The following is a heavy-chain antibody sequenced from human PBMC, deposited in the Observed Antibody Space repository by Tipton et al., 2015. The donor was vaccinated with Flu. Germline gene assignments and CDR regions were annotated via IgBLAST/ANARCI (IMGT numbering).Heavy chain of an antibody. CDR1: GGSISSGSYY. V-gene: IGHV4-61*02. J-gene: IGHJ3*01. CDR3: ARDLRGYSGYTGGDAFDL. D-gene: IGHD5-12*01. Sequence: TLSLTCTVSGGSISSGSYYWTWIRQPAGKGLEWIGRISTSGSTNYNASLESRVTMSRDTAKNHFSLRLSSATAADTALYYCARDLRGYSGYTGGDAFDLWGPGIMVTVSS. CDR2: ISTSGST.